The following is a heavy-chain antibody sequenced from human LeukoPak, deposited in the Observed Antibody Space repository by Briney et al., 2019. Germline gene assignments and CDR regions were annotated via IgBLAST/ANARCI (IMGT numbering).Heavy chain of an antibody. V-gene: IGHV4-59*01. CDR3: ARAPGGYVLYYFDY. Sequence: SETLSLTCTVSGGSISSYYWSWIRQPPGKGLEWIGYIYYSGSTNYNPSLKRRVTISVDTSKNQFSLKLSSVTAADTAVYYCARAPGGYVLYYFDYWGQGTLVTVSS. J-gene: IGHJ4*02. CDR2: IYYSGST. D-gene: IGHD5-12*01. CDR1: GGSISSYY.